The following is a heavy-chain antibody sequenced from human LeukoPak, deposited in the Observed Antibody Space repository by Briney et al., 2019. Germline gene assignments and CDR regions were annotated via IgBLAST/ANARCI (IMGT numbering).Heavy chain of an antibody. V-gene: IGHV4-38-2*02. D-gene: IGHD3-10*01. CDR1: GYSISSGYY. J-gene: IGHJ5*02. Sequence: PSETLSLTCTVSGYSISSGYYWGWIRQPPGEGLEWIGSIYHSGSTYYNPSLKSRVTISVDTSKNQFSLKLSSVTAADTAVYYCARDLLITMVRGDDNWFDPWGQGTLVTVSS. CDR2: IYHSGST. CDR3: ARDLLITMVRGDDNWFDP.